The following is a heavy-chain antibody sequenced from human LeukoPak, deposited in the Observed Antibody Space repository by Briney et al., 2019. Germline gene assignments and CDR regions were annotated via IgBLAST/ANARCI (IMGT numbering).Heavy chain of an antibody. Sequence: SETLSLTCTVFGGSISRSSYYWGWIRQPPGEGLGWIGSIYYSGSTYYNPSLKSRVTISVDTSKNQFSLKLSSVTAADTAVYYCARERSKGDQLLLDFWGQGTLVTVSS. J-gene: IGHJ4*02. CDR1: GGSISRSSYY. D-gene: IGHD2-2*01. CDR3: ARERSKGDQLLLDF. CDR2: IYYSGST. V-gene: IGHV4-39*07.